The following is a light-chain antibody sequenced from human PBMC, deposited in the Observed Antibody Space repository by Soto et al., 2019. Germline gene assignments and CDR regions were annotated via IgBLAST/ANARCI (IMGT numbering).Light chain of an antibody. Sequence: QSALTQPASVSGSPGQSITISCTGTSSDVGSYNLVSWYQQHPGKAPKLMIYEGSKRPSGVSNRFSGSKSGNTASLTISGLQAEDEADYYCCSHTSSGFRVFGTGTKLTVL. CDR3: CSHTSSGFRV. V-gene: IGLV2-14*02. CDR1: SSDVGSYNL. CDR2: EGS. J-gene: IGLJ1*01.